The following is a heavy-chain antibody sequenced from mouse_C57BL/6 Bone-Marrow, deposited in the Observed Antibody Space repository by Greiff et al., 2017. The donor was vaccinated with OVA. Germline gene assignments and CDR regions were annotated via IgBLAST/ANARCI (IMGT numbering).Heavy chain of an antibody. Sequence: VKLMESGPGLVAPSQSLSITCTVSGFSLTSYGVDWVRQPPGKGLEGLGVIWGGGSTNYNSALMSRLSISKDKSKSQVFLKMNSLQTDDTAMYYCAKLIKWDWDYAMDYWGQGTSVTVSS. CDR1: GFSLTSYG. J-gene: IGHJ4*01. CDR2: IWGGGST. CDR3: AKLIKWDWDYAMDY. D-gene: IGHD4-1*01. V-gene: IGHV2-9*01.